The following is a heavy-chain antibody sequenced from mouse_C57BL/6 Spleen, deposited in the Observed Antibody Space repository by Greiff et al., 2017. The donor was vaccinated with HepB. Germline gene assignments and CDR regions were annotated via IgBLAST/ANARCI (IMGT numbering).Heavy chain of an antibody. D-gene: IGHD2-1*01. CDR2: ISRGSSTI. V-gene: IGHV5-17*01. CDR3: ARGNGYFDY. Sequence: EVHLVESGGGLVKPGGSLKLSCAASGFTFSDYGMHWVRQAPEKGLEWVAYISRGSSTIYYADTVKGRFTISRDNAKNTLFLQMTSLGSEDTAMYYCARGNGYFDYWGQGTTLTVSS. J-gene: IGHJ2*01. CDR1: GFTFSDYG.